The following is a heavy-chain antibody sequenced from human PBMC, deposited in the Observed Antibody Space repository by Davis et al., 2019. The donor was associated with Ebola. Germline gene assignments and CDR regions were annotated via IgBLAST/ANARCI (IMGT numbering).Heavy chain of an antibody. CDR1: GGSITSSSYY. D-gene: IGHD5-12*01. CDR2: IYYSGST. CDR3: ARVRGYSGYRYYYYGMDV. Sequence: MPSETLSLTCTVSGGSITSSSYYWSWIRQPPGKGLEWIGYIYYSGSTNYNPSLKSRVTISVDTSKNQFSLKLSSVTAADTAVYYCARVRGYSGYRYYYYGMDVWGQGTTVTVSS. J-gene: IGHJ6*02. V-gene: IGHV4-61*05.